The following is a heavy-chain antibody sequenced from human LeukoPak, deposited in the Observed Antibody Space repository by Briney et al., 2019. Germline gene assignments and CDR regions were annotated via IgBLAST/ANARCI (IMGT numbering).Heavy chain of an antibody. CDR3: ARAGNYRFDY. D-gene: IGHD1-7*01. CDR1: GFTFSGYW. J-gene: IGHJ4*02. Sequence: GGSLRLSCAASGFTFSGYWMHWVRQVPGKELVWVSHIDNDGRTTTYADSVKGRFTISRDNAKNTLYLQMNSLRAEDTAVYYCARAGNYRFDYWGQGTLVTVSS. V-gene: IGHV3-74*01. CDR2: IDNDGRTT.